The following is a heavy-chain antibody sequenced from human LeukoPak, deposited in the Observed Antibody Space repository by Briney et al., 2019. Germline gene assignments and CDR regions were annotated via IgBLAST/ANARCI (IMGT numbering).Heavy chain of an antibody. CDR2: ISYDGSNK. V-gene: IGHV3-30-3*01. J-gene: IGHJ4*02. D-gene: IGHD3-10*01. CDR1: GFAFSSYA. CDR3: ARAGITMVRGVIPYYFDY. Sequence: PGGSLRLSCAASGFAFSSYAMHWVRQAPGKGLEWVAVISYDGSNKYYADSVKGRFTISRDNSKNTLYLQMNSLRAEDTAVYYCARAGITMVRGVIPYYFDYWGQGTLVTVSS.